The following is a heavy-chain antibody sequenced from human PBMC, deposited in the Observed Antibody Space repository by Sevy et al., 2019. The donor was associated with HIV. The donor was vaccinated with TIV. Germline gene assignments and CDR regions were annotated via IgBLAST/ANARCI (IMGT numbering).Heavy chain of an antibody. V-gene: IGHV4-30-4*02. J-gene: IGHJ4*02. Sequence: SETLSLTCTVSGGSISNSDSYWSWIRQSPGKGLEWIGYIHYTGGTYYNPFLKSRVAMPVDTSEKQFSLKLSSMTEADTAVYYCASKRGYNHGPFDYWGQGALITVSS. CDR3: ASKRGYNHGPFDY. CDR2: IHYTGGT. CDR1: GGSISNSDSY. D-gene: IGHD5-12*01.